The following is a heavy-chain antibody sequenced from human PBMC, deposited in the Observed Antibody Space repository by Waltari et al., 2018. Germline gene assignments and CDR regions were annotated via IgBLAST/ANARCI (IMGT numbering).Heavy chain of an antibody. CDR1: GFTFSDNW. D-gene: IGHD2-15*01. CDR2: IKEDGSVT. V-gene: IGHV3-7*01. CDR3: ARGGDTIVVVDGTRFYHYGVDV. J-gene: IGHJ6*02. Sequence: EVQLVESGGGLVQPGGSLRLSCATSGFTFSDNWLYWVRQAPGKGLEWVANIKEDGSVTHYVDSVKGRFTISSDNAKNSLYLQMNSLRTEDTAVYYCARGGDTIVVVDGTRFYHYGVDVWGQGTTVIVSS.